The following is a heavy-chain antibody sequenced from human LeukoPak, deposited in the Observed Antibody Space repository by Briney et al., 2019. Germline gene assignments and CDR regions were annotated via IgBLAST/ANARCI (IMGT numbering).Heavy chain of an antibody. D-gene: IGHD3-22*01. CDR3: ARSGDDSSRYWAGAEPY. Sequence: ASVKVSCKSSGYTFTGYYMHWVRQAPGQGLEWMGWINPNSGGTNYAQKFQGRVTMTRDTSISTAYMELSRLRSDDTAVYYCARSGDDSSRYWAGAEPYWGQGTLVTVSS. V-gene: IGHV1-2*02. CDR1: GYTFTGYY. J-gene: IGHJ4*02. CDR2: INPNSGGT.